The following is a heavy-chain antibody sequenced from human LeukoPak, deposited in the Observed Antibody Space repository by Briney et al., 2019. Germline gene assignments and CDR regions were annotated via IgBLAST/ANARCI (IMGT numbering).Heavy chain of an antibody. CDR1: GFTFSSYS. CDR3: ARNTIVVVSDAFDI. Sequence: GGSLRLSCAASGFTFSSYSMNWVRQAPGKGLEWVSSISSSSSYIYYADSAKGRFTISRDNAKNSLYLQMNSLRAEDTAVYYCARNTIVVVSDAFDIWGQGTMVTVSS. D-gene: IGHD3-22*01. V-gene: IGHV3-21*01. CDR2: ISSSSSYI. J-gene: IGHJ3*02.